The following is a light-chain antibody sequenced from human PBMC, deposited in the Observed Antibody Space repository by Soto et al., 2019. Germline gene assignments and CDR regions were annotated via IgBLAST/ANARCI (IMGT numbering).Light chain of an antibody. CDR3: SSYVGTNSYV. V-gene: IGLV2-8*01. CDR1: SSDVGGYNY. J-gene: IGLJ1*01. Sequence: QSFLTQPPSASGSPGQSVTISCTGTSSDVGGYNYVSWYQHHPGKAPKLIIYEVYKRPSGVPDRFSGSKSGNTAALTVSGLQAEDEADYYCSSYVGTNSYVFGTGTKLTVL. CDR2: EVY.